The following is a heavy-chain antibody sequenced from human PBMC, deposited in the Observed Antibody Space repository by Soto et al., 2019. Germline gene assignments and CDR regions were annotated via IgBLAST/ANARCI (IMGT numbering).Heavy chain of an antibody. J-gene: IGHJ4*02. CDR3: FDY. V-gene: IGHV1-18*04. Sequence: QVQLVQSGGEVKKPGASVKVSCKASGYTFINHGISWVRQAPGQGLEWMGWISGHNGKTNYAQKFQGRVTMTTDTSTSTAFMELRSLRSDAYPLAYFFDYWGQGTLVSVSS. CDR1: GYTFINHG. CDR2: ISGHNGKT.